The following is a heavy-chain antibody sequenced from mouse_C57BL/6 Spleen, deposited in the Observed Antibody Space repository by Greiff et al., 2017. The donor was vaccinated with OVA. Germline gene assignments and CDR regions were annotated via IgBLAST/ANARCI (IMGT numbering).Heavy chain of an antibody. Sequence: EVKLMESEGGLVQPGSSMKLSCTASGFTFSDYSMSWVRQVPEKGLEWVAYINYDGSSTYYLDTLKGRFIISRDNAKNILYLQMSSLKSEDTSTYYCARGGYDYDGLAYWGQGTLVTVSA. CDR3: ARGGYDYDGLAY. V-gene: IGHV5-16*01. D-gene: IGHD2-4*01. CDR2: INYDGSST. CDR1: GFTFSDYS. J-gene: IGHJ3*01.